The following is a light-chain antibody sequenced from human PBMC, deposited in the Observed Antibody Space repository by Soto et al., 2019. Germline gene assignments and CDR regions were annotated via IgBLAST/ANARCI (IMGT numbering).Light chain of an antibody. CDR3: QQCATAPLT. CDR1: QTVSKNY. Sequence: EILLTQSPGTLSLSPGERATLSCRASQTVSKNYLAWYQHKPGHPPRLLIYDASDRDTGVPDRFSGSGSGTDFTLTISSLEPEDSAMYYCQQCATAPLTFGQGTKVEIK. CDR2: DAS. J-gene: IGKJ1*01. V-gene: IGKV3-20*01.